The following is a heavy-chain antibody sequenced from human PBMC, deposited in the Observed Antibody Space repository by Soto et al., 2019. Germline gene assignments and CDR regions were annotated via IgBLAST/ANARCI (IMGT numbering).Heavy chain of an antibody. CDR2: MQPSTGRT. Sequence: QVQLVQSGAEVGEPGASVKVSCKASGYSFTSLDINWVRQTAGQGREWMGWMQPSTGRTGYAQKFQGRVTMTRDTSINTAYMELTTLASDDTAFYYCARGVSAGVDYWGQGTLVTVSS. CDR1: GYSFTSLD. J-gene: IGHJ4*02. D-gene: IGHD1-26*01. V-gene: IGHV1-8*01. CDR3: ARGVSAGVDY.